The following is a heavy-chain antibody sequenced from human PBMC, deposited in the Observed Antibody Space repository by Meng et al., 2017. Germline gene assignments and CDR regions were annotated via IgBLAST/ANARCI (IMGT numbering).Heavy chain of an antibody. D-gene: IGHD2-15*01. CDR1: GYTFTYRY. Sequence: SVKVSCKASGYTFTYRYLHWVRQATGQALEWMGWIRPYNGNTNYAQKFQDRVTITRNSSMSTAYMELSSLRSEDTAMYYCARAEYDRTGSVAFDFWGQGTMVTVSS. CDR3: ARAEYDRTGSVAFDF. V-gene: IGHV1-45*02. J-gene: IGHJ3*01. CDR2: IRPYNGNT.